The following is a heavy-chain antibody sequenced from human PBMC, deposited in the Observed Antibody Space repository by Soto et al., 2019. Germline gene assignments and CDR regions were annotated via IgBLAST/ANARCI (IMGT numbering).Heavy chain of an antibody. CDR3: ARVADSGYDDDYFDI. CDR2: IYSGGST. J-gene: IGHJ3*02. Sequence: EVQLVESGGGLVQPGGSLRLSCAASGFTVSSNYMSWVRQAPGKGLEWVSVIYSGGSTYYADSVKGRFTISRDNSKNTLYLQMNSLRAEDTAVYYCARVADSGYDDDYFDIWGQGTMVTVSS. D-gene: IGHD5-12*01. CDR1: GFTVSSNY. V-gene: IGHV3-66*01.